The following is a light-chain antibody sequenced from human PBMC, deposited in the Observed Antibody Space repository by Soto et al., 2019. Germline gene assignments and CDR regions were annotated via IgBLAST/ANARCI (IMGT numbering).Light chain of an antibody. J-gene: IGKJ1*01. V-gene: IGKV1-5*01. CDR1: QSAGSW. Sequence: GDRVTITCRASQSAGSWLAWYQQQPGRAPKLLISDASSLEGGVPSRFSGSGSGTEFTLTINGLQPDDFATYYRQQYSPSSVTSVPGTRWISN. CDR2: DAS. CDR3: QQYSPSSVT.